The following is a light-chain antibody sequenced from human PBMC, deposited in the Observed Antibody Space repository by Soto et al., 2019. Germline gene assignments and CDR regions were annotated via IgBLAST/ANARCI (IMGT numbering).Light chain of an antibody. Sequence: QSALTQPRSVSGSPGQSVTISCTGITSDAGGYNYVSWYQQHPGKAPKLMIYDVSKRPSGVPDRFSGSKSGNTASLTISGLQAEDEADYYCCSYAGSYTYVFGTGTKVTVL. CDR2: DVS. V-gene: IGLV2-11*01. CDR1: TSDAGGYNY. J-gene: IGLJ1*01. CDR3: CSYAGSYTYV.